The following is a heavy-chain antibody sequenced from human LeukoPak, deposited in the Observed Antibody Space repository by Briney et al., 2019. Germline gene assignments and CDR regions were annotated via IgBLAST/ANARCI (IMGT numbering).Heavy chain of an antibody. V-gene: IGHV3-23*01. J-gene: IGHJ4*02. CDR3: ANPRLYDYVWGSYPY. CDR1: GFTFSSYA. D-gene: IGHD3-16*02. CDR2: ISGSGGST. Sequence: GGSLRLSCSASGFTFSSYAMHWVRQAPGKGLEWVSGISGSGGSTYYADSVKGRFTISRDNSKNTLYLQMNSLRAEDTAVYYCANPRLYDYVWGSYPYWGQGTLVTVSS.